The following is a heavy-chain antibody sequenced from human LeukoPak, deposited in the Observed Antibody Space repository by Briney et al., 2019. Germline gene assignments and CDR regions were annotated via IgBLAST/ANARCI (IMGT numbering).Heavy chain of an antibody. CDR1: GFTFSSYS. J-gene: IGHJ4*02. CDR3: ARDLSINPYYYDSSGYFDY. Sequence: PGGSLRLSCAAPGFTFSSYSMNWVRQAPGKGLEWVSYISSSSSTIYYADSVKGRFTISRDNAKNSLYLQMNSLRAEDTAVYYCARDLSINPYYYDSSGYFDYWGQGTLVTVSS. CDR2: ISSSSSTI. V-gene: IGHV3-48*01. D-gene: IGHD3-22*01.